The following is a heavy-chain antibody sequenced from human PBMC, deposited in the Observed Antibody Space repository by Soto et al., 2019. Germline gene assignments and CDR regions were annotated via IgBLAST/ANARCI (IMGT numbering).Heavy chain of an antibody. CDR2: IYPGDSDT. CDR1: GYSFTSYW. V-gene: IGHV5-51*01. D-gene: IGHD4-17*01. Sequence: GAALKISGKGSGYSFTSYWIGWVRQMPGKGLEWMGIIYPGDSDTRYSPSFQGQVTISADKSISTAYLKLSSVTAADTAVYYCARVYGDYDAFDIWGQGTMVTVSS. J-gene: IGHJ3*02. CDR3: ARVYGDYDAFDI.